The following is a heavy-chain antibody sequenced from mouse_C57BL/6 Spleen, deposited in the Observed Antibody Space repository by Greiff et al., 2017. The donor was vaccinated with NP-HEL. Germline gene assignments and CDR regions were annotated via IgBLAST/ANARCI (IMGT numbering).Heavy chain of an antibody. V-gene: IGHV1-39*01. D-gene: IGHD2-4*01. CDR3: ASVYYDYDAWFAY. Sequence: EVQLQQSGPELVKPGASVKISCKASGYSFTDYKMNWVKQSTGKSLAWIGVITPNYGTTSYNQKFKGKATLTVDQSSSTAYMQLNSLTSEDAAVYYCASVYYDYDAWFAYWGQGTLVTVSA. CDR2: ITPNYGTT. CDR1: GYSFTDYK. J-gene: IGHJ3*01.